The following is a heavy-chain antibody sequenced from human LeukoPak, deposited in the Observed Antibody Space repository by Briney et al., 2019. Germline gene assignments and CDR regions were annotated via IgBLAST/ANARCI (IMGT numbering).Heavy chain of an antibody. CDR1: GGSISSYY. V-gene: IGHV4-59*01. Sequence: SETLSLTCTVSGGSISSYYWSWIRQPPGKGLEWIGYIYHSGTTNYNPSLKSRVTISVDTSKSQSSLKLSSVTAADTAIYYCARAVVPLWFDYWGQGTLVTVSS. D-gene: IGHD2-2*01. CDR2: IYHSGTT. J-gene: IGHJ4*02. CDR3: ARAVVPLWFDY.